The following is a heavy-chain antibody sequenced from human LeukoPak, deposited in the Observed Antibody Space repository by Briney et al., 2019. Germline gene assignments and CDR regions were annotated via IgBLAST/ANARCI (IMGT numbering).Heavy chain of an antibody. CDR2: VSHTGAT. D-gene: IGHD1-26*01. J-gene: IGHJ3*01. Sequence: SETLSLTCSVSGASINGYFWNWVRQTPEKGLEWVGYVSHTGATTTNPTLKSRVSTTIDTSKSQISLTMTSVTAADSALYYCARDRRGSFYTFDLWGPGTIVSVS. V-gene: IGHV4-59*01. CDR3: ARDRRGSFYTFDL. CDR1: GASINGYF.